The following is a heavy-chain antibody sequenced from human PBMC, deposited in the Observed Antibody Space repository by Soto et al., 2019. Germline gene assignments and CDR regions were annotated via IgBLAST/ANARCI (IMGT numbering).Heavy chain of an antibody. CDR2: IKQDGSEK. J-gene: IGHJ6*03. CDR1: GFTCSTYW. CDR3: ARVSASVIQGYYYYYMDV. Sequence: GGSLRLSCAASGFTCSTYWMTWVRQAPGKGLEWVANIKQDGSEKYYVDSVKGRFTISRDNAKNSLYLQMNSLRAEDTAVYYCARVSASVIQGYYYYYMDVWGKGTTVTVSS. V-gene: IGHV3-7*01. D-gene: IGHD4-4*01.